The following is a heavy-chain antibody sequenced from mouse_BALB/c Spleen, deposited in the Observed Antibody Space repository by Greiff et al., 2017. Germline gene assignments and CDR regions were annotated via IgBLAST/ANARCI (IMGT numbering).Heavy chain of an antibody. Sequence: EVQGVESGGGLVQPGGSLKLSCAASGFTFSSYTMSWVRQTPEKRLEWVAYISNGGGSTYYPDTVKGRFTISRDNAKNTLYLQMSSLKSEDTAMYYCARRYYRYDDAYAMDYWGQGTSVTVSS. CDR2: ISNGGGST. CDR1: GFTFSSYT. D-gene: IGHD2-14*01. V-gene: IGHV5-12-2*01. J-gene: IGHJ4*01. CDR3: ARRYYRYDDAYAMDY.